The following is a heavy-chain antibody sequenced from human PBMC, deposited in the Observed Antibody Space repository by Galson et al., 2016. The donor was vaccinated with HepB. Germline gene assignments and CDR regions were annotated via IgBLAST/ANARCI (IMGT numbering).Heavy chain of an antibody. V-gene: IGHV3-23*01. CDR2: ISGGGVNT. Sequence: SLRLSCAVSGISVSSYAMNWVRQAPGKGLVWVSRISGGGVNTYYGDSVEGRLTISRDNSKNTLYLQMHTLRVEDTALYYCAKGSYSSGSAVNWFDPWGQGTLVTVSS. CDR3: AKGSYSSGSAVNWFDP. D-gene: IGHD6-19*01. J-gene: IGHJ5*02. CDR1: GISVSSYA.